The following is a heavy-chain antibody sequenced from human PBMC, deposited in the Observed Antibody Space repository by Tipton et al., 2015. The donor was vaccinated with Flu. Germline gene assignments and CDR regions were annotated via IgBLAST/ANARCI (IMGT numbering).Heavy chain of an antibody. J-gene: IGHJ5*02. V-gene: IGHV4-61*01. D-gene: IGHD4-11*01. CDR2: IYYTGTT. Sequence: GLVKPSETLSLTCTVSGGSGSSGSYHWSWVRQPPGKGLEWIGYIYYTGTTNYNPSLKTRVNISQDTSKKKVSLRLSSVTAADTAVYYCARRDYSNYVSEPKNWFDPWGQGILVTVSS. CDR1: GGSGSSGSYH. CDR3: ARRDYSNYVSEPKNWFDP.